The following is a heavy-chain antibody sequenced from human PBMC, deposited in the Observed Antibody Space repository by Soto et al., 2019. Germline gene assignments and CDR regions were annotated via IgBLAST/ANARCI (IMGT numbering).Heavy chain of an antibody. CDR3: TRHTGYDSSLDY. V-gene: IGHV5-10-1*01. Sequence: GESLKISCHGSGYPFTGHWISWVRQMPGKGLEWMGRIDPSDSYTDYSPTVQGHVTMSADKSINTAYLQWSSLQASDTAVYYCTRHTGYDSSLDYWGQGTLVTVSS. CDR2: IDPSDSYT. J-gene: IGHJ4*02. D-gene: IGHD5-12*01. CDR1: GYPFTGHW.